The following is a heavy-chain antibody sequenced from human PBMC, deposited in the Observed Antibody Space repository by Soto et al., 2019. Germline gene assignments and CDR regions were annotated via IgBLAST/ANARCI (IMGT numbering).Heavy chain of an antibody. Sequence: PSETLSLTCAVSGGSISSSNWWSWVRQPPGKGLEWIGEMYHSGGTNHNPSLKSRVTISVDKSKNQFSLKLSSVTAADTAVYYCARAHCSGGSCYSVQHWFDPWGQGTLVT. J-gene: IGHJ5*02. CDR3: ARAHCSGGSCYSVQHWFDP. CDR2: MYHSGGT. D-gene: IGHD2-15*01. V-gene: IGHV4-4*02. CDR1: GGSISSSNW.